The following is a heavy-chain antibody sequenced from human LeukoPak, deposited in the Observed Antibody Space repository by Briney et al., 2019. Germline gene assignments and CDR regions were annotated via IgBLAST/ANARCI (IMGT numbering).Heavy chain of an antibody. D-gene: IGHD2-15*01. Sequence: GGSLRLSCAASGFTFSDYYMIWIRQAPGRGLEYVSYISSHGSPIHYADSVKGRFPISRDNANSSLFLQMNSLRVEDTAVYYCARTGQYCSGGTCYSGQFDFWGQGTLVTVSS. J-gene: IGHJ4*02. CDR3: ARTGQYCSGGTCYSGQFDF. CDR1: GFTFSDYY. CDR2: ISSHGSPI. V-gene: IGHV3-11*01.